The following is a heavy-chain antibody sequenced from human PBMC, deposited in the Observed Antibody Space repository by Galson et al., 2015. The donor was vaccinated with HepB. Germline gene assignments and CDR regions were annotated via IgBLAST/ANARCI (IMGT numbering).Heavy chain of an antibody. V-gene: IGHV5-51*01. D-gene: IGHD3-22*01. J-gene: IGHJ4*02. CDR2: IYPGDSDT. Sequence: QSGAEVKKPGESLKISCKGSGYSFTSYWIGWVRQMPGEGLEWMGIIYPGDSDTRYSPSFQGQVTISADKSISTAYLQWSSLKASDTAMYYCARLTDSSGYYYSYPFDYWGQGTLVTVSS. CDR3: ARLTDSSGYYYSYPFDY. CDR1: GYSFTSYW.